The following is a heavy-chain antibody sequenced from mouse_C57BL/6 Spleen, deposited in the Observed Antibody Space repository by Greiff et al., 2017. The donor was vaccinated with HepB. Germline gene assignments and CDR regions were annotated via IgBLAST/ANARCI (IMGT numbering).Heavy chain of an antibody. D-gene: IGHD1-1*01. CDR1: GYTFTDYN. V-gene: IGHV1-18*01. Sequence: VKLMESGPELVKPGASVKIPCKASGYTFTDYNMDWVKQSHGKSLEWIGDINPNNGGTIYNQKFKGKATLTVDKSSSTAYMELRSLTSEDTAVYYCARYYYGSSYWYFDVWGTGTTVTVSS. J-gene: IGHJ1*03. CDR3: ARYYYGSSYWYFDV. CDR2: INPNNGGT.